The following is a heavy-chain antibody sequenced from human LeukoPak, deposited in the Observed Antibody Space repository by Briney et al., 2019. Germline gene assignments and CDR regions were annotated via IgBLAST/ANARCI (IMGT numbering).Heavy chain of an antibody. CDR2: IYSGGST. D-gene: IGHD4-17*01. V-gene: IGHV3-53*01. Sequence: GGSLRLSCAASGFTVSSNYMSWVRQAPGKGLEWVSVIYSGGSTYYADSVKGRFTISRDNSKNTLYLQMNSLRAEDTAVYYCASYTVTTVYKMDVWGKGTTVTVSS. CDR3: ASYTVTTVYKMDV. CDR1: GFTVSSNY. J-gene: IGHJ6*04.